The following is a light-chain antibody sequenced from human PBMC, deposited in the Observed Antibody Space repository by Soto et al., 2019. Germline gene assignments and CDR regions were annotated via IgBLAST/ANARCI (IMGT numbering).Light chain of an antibody. V-gene: IGKV1-9*01. Sequence: IPLTQSPSSLSASVGDRVTITCRASQGISSYLAWYQQKPGKAPKLLIYAASTLQSGVPSRFSGTGSVTDFTLTITSLQPEDFATYYCQQLNSYPLTFGGGTKVESK. CDR2: AAS. CDR3: QQLNSYPLT. CDR1: QGISSY. J-gene: IGKJ4*01.